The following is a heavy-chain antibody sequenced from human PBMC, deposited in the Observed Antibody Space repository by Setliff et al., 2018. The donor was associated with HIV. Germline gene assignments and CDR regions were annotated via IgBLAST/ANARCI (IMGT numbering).Heavy chain of an antibody. CDR3: VRWGLPYGIDA. D-gene: IGHD3-16*01. Sequence: ETLSLTCAVYGGSLSGYYWTWIRQPPGKGREWVAHIKPDGSSKKYVDSVKGRFTISRDNAEDSLYLQMHSLRAEDTAVYYCVRWGLPYGIDAWGQGTLVTVSS. V-gene: IGHV3-7*01. CDR2: IKPDGSSK. CDR1: GGSLSGYY. J-gene: IGHJ4*02.